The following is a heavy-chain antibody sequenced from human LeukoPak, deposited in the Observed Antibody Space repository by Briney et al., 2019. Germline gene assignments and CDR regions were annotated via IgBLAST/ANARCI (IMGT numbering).Heavy chain of an antibody. Sequence: SVKVSCKASGGTFSSYTISWVRQAPGQGLEWMGRIIPILGIANYAQKFQGRVTITADKSTSTAYMELSSLRSEDTAVYYCARGDKYWYFDLWGRRTLVTVSS. CDR1: GGTFSSYT. V-gene: IGHV1-69*02. CDR2: IIPILGIA. CDR3: ARGDKYWYFDL. D-gene: IGHD3-10*01. J-gene: IGHJ2*01.